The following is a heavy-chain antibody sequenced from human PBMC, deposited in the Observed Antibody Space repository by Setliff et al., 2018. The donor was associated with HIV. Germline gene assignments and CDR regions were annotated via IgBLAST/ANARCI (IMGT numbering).Heavy chain of an antibody. J-gene: IGHJ6*02. V-gene: IGHV5-51*01. D-gene: IGHD5-12*01. CDR1: GYSFDRYW. Sequence: GESPKLSCHDSGYSFDRYWIGWVRQMPGKGLEWMGIIYPGDSDTRYRPSFQGQVTISVDKSISTAYLQWSSLKASDSAMYYCARCGYSYGSYGMDVWGQGTKVTVSS. CDR2: IYPGDSDT. CDR3: ARCGYSYGSYGMDV.